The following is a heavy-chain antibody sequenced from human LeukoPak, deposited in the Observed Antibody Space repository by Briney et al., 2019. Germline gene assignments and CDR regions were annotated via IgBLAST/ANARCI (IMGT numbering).Heavy chain of an antibody. CDR1: GFTFRSYA. CDR2: PSGSGGTT. D-gene: IGHD1-26*01. J-gene: IGHJ4*02. CDR3: AKLSDLVGARFDY. V-gene: IGHV3-23*01. Sequence: PGGSLRLSCAVSGFTFRSYAMSWVRQAPGKGLEWVSVPSGSGGTTYYADSVKGRFTITRDNSKNTLYLQMNSLRAEDTAVYYCAKLSDLVGARFDYWGQGTLVTVSS.